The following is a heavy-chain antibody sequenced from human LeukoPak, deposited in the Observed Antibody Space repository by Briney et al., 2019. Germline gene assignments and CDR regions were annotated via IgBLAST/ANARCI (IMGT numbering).Heavy chain of an antibody. CDR2: IYSGGST. CDR3: AREARSGCLDY. V-gene: IGHV3-53*01. CDR1: GFTVSSNY. Sequence: RGSLRLSCAASGFTVSSNYMSWVRQAPGKGLEWVSVIYSGGSTYYADSVKGRFTISRYNSKNTLYLQMNSLRAEDTAVYYCAREARSGCLDYWGQGTLVTVSS. J-gene: IGHJ4*02. D-gene: IGHD6-19*01.